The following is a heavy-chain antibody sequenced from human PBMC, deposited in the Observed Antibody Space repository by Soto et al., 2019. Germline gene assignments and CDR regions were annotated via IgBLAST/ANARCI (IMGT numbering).Heavy chain of an antibody. CDR3: ARESGGATATLDYYYFYMDV. D-gene: IGHD5-12*01. V-gene: IGHV1-2*04. CDR1: GDTFNDYY. Sequence: QVQLVQSGAEVKRPGASVTVSCRSSGDTFNDYYIHWVRQAPGQGLEWMGWINPNGGVTKYVQKFQGWVSMTRDTSIRTVYMQLSRLRSDDTAVYYCARESGGATATLDYYYFYMDVGGTGTTVTVSS. J-gene: IGHJ6*03. CDR2: INPNGGVT.